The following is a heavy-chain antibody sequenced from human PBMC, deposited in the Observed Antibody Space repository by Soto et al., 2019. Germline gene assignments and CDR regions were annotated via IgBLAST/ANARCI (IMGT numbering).Heavy chain of an antibody. CDR1: GFTFSSYW. CDR3: AREGLAAGIPVIDY. J-gene: IGHJ4*02. CDR2: IKKDGSEK. Sequence: GGSLRLSCAASGFTFSSYWMSWVRQAPGKGLEWVANIKKDGSEKYYVDSVKGRSTISRDNAKSSLYLQMNSLRAEDTAVYYRAREGLAAGIPVIDYWGQGTLVTVSS. D-gene: IGHD2-2*02. V-gene: IGHV3-7*05.